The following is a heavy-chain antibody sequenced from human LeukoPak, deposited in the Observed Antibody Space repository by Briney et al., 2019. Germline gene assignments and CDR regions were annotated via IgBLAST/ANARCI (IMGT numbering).Heavy chain of an antibody. Sequence: GESLKISCKGSGYSFTNYWISWVRQMPGKGLEWMGIIYPGDSDTTYSPSFQGQVTISADRSISTAYLQWSSLKASDTAIYYCARRYYDSSGYYFDYWGQGTLVTVSS. V-gene: IGHV5-51*01. J-gene: IGHJ4*02. CDR3: ARRYYDSSGYYFDY. CDR2: IYPGDSDT. CDR1: GYSFTNYW. D-gene: IGHD3-22*01.